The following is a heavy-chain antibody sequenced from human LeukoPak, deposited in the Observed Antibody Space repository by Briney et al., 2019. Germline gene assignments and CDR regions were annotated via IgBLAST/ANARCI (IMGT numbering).Heavy chain of an antibody. CDR1: GFTFSSYS. CDR2: INSDGSST. D-gene: IGHD4-17*01. J-gene: IGHJ4*02. CDR3: ARARYGDYGDGYFDY. V-gene: IGHV3-74*01. Sequence: GGSLRLSCAASGFTFSSYSMDWVRQAPGKGLVWVSRINSDGSSTSYADSVKGRFTISRDNAKNTLYLQMNSLRAEDTAVYYCARARYGDYGDGYFDYWGQGTLVTVSS.